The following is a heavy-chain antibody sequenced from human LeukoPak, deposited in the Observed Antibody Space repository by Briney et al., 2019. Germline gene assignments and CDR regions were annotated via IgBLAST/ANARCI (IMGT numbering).Heavy chain of an antibody. CDR3: ARDPGAAAGNLWS. CDR2: IFSGGGT. CDR1: GLTVSNNY. Sequence: GGSLRLSCVVSGLTVSNNYMTWVRQAPGKGLEWVSLIFSGGGTYYADSVKGRCTISRDSSKNTLYLQMNSLRAEDTALYYCARDPGAAAGNLWSWGQGTLVTDSS. V-gene: IGHV3-66*01. J-gene: IGHJ5*02. D-gene: IGHD6-25*01.